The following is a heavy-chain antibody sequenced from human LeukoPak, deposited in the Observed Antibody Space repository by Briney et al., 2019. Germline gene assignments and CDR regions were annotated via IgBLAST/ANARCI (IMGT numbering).Heavy chain of an antibody. Sequence: ASVKVSCKASGYTFTTYGINWVRQAPGQGLEWMGWISTHNGNTNYAQKVQGRVTMTTATSTSTAYMELRSLGSDDTAVYFCARALQLVVPSIVSPTYYYYGMDVWGQGTTVTVSS. CDR2: ISTHNGNT. J-gene: IGHJ6*02. D-gene: IGHD2-2*01. CDR3: ARALQLVVPSIVSPTYYYYGMDV. V-gene: IGHV1-18*01. CDR1: GYTFTTYG.